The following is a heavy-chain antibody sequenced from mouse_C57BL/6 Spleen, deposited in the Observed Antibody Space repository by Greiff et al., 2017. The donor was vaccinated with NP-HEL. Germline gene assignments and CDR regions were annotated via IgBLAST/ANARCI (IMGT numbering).Heavy chain of an antibody. J-gene: IGHJ2*02. CDR1: GYTFTSYG. CDR2: IYPRSGNT. CDR3: AREGLDG. Sequence: QVQLQQSGAELVKPGASVKLSCTASGYTFTSYGICWVKQSTGQGLEWIGNIYPRSGNTYYNEKFKGKATLDEDKSTSTAYMELSSRTSEDSAVYDCAREGLDGWGQGTSVTVSS. V-gene: IGHV1-81*01.